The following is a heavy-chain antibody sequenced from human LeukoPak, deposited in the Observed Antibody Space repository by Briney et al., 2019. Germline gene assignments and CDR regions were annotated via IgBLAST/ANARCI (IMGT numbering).Heavy chain of an antibody. CDR3: ATVYCSGGSCYSYDY. Sequence: ASVKVSCTVSGYTLTELSMHWVRQAPGKGLEWMGGFDPEDGETIYAQKLQGRVTMTEDTSTDTAYMELSSLRSEDTAVYYCATVYCSGGSCYSYDYWGQGTLVTVSS. CDR2: FDPEDGET. CDR1: GYTLTELS. J-gene: IGHJ4*02. D-gene: IGHD2-15*01. V-gene: IGHV1-24*01.